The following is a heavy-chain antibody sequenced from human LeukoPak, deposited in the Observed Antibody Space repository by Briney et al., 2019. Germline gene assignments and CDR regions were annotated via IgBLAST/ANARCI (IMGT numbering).Heavy chain of an antibody. D-gene: IGHD6-19*01. CDR1: GGSFSGYY. CDR3: ARGWAYSSGWLQNDY. CDR2: INHSGST. Sequence: SETLSPTCAVYGGSFSGYYWSWIRQPPGKGLEWIGEINHSGSTNYNPSLKSRVTISVDTSKNQFSLKLSSVTAADTAVYYCARGWAYSSGWLQNDYWGQGTLVTVSS. J-gene: IGHJ4*02. V-gene: IGHV4-34*01.